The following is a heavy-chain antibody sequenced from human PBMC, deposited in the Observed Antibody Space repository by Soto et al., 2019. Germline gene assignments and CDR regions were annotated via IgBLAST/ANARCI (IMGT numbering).Heavy chain of an antibody. CDR2: IIPIFGTA. CDR3: ARGSYSSGWYAGYYGMDV. Sequence: SVKVSCKASGGTFSSYAISWVRQAPGQGLEWMGGIIPIFGTANYAQKFQGRVTITADESTSTAYMELSSLRSEDTAVYYCARGSYSSGWYAGYYGMDVWGQGTTVTVSS. CDR1: GGTFSSYA. J-gene: IGHJ6*02. V-gene: IGHV1-69*13. D-gene: IGHD6-19*01.